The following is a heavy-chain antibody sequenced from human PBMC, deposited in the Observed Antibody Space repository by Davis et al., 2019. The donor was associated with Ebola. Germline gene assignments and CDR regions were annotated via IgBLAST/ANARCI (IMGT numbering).Heavy chain of an antibody. V-gene: IGHV3-21*01. D-gene: IGHD5-24*01. Sequence: PGGSLRLSCAASGFTFSSYSMNWVRQAPGKGLEWVSSISSSSSYIYYADSVKGRFTISRDNAKNSLYLQMNSLRAEDTAVYYCARDIRVEMATIGDYFDYWGQGTLVTVSS. CDR1: GFTFSSYS. J-gene: IGHJ4*02. CDR2: ISSSSSYI. CDR3: ARDIRVEMATIGDYFDY.